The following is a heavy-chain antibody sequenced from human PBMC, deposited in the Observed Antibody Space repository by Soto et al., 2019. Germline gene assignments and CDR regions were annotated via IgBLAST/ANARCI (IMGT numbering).Heavy chain of an antibody. CDR1: GFTFTSSA. CDR2: IVVGSGNT. D-gene: IGHD3-3*01. J-gene: IGHJ4*02. Sequence: SVKVSCKASGFTFTSSAVQWVRQARGQRLEWIGWIVVGSGNTNCAQKFQERVTITRDMSTSTAYMELSSLRSEDTAVYYCAAGITIFGVVMSVGDYWGQGTLVTVSS. CDR3: AAGITIFGVVMSVGDY. V-gene: IGHV1-58*01.